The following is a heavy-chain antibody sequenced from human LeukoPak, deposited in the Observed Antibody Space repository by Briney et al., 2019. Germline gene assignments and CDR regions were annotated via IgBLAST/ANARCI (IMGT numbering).Heavy chain of an antibody. CDR3: ARGGMATIRNWFDP. D-gene: IGHD5-24*01. J-gene: IGHJ5*02. Sequence: GASVTVSCKASGYTFTSYDINWVRQAAGQGLEWMGWMNPNSGNTGYAQKFQGRVTMTRNTSISTAYMELSSLRSEDTAVYYCARGGMATIRNWFDPWGQGTLVTVSS. V-gene: IGHV1-8*01. CDR1: GYTFTSYD. CDR2: MNPNSGNT.